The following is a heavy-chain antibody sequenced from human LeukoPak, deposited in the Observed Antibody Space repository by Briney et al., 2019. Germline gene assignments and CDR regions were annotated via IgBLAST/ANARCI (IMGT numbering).Heavy chain of an antibody. CDR1: GFTFSDYN. D-gene: IGHD3-22*01. CDR3: ATNRPYDSSGYHS. V-gene: IGHV3-21*01. Sequence: GGSLSLSCAASGFTFSDYNMNWVRQAPGKGLEWVSSISSSSSYIYYADSVKGRFTISRDNAKNSLYLQMNSLRAEDTAVYYCATNRPYDSSGYHSWGQGTLVTVSS. CDR2: ISSSSSYI. J-gene: IGHJ5*02.